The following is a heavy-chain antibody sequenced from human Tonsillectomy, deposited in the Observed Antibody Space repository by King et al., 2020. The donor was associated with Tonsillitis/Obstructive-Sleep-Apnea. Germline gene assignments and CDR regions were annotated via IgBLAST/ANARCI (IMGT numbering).Heavy chain of an antibody. V-gene: IGHV3-15*01. CDR3: STDRYCSGASCYFAFDI. J-gene: IGHJ3*02. Sequence: VQLVESGGGLVKPGGSLRLSCAASGFTFSNAWMNWVRQAPGKGLEWVGRIKRKTDGETTDYAAPVKGRFTISRDDSKNTLYLQMISLKTEDTAVYYCSTDRYCSGASCYFAFDIWGQGTMVTVSS. CDR1: GFTFSNAW. CDR2: IKRKTDGETT. D-gene: IGHD2-15*01.